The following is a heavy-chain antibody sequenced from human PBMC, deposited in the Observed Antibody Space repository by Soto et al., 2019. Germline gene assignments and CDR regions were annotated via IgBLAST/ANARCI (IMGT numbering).Heavy chain of an antibody. CDR3: ASQTYYYDSSGYLGVRGIDY. J-gene: IGHJ4*02. D-gene: IGHD3-22*01. CDR2: INPSGGST. Sequence: QVQLVQSGAEVKKPGASVKVSCKASGYTFTSYYMHWVRQAPGQGLEWMGIINPSGGSTSYAQKFQGRVTMTRDKSTSTVYMELSSLRSEHTAVYCCASQTYYYDSSGYLGVRGIDYWGQGTLVTVSS. V-gene: IGHV1-46*01. CDR1: GYTFTSYY.